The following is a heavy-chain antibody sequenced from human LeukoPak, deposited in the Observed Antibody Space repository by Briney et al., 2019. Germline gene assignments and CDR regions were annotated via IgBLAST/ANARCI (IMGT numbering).Heavy chain of an antibody. CDR2: IRYDGSNK. Sequence: GGSLRLSCAASGFTFSRYGVHRVRQAPGKGMEWVAFIRYDGSNKYYADSVKGRFTISRDNSKNTLYLQMNSLRTEDTAVYYCAKRPDDCGGISCYTAPDYWGQGTLVTVSS. J-gene: IGHJ4*02. CDR3: AKRPDDCGGISCYTAPDY. D-gene: IGHD2-15*01. CDR1: GFTFSRYG. V-gene: IGHV3-30*02.